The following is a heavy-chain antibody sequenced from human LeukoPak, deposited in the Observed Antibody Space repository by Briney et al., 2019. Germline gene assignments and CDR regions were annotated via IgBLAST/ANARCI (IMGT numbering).Heavy chain of an antibody. J-gene: IGHJ4*02. CDR1: GFTFSSYG. CDR2: IRYDGSNK. Sequence: GGSLRLSCAASGFTFSSYGMHWVRRAPGKGLEWVAFIRYDGSNKYYADSVKGRFTISRDNSKNTLYLQMNSLRPEDTAVYYCAKGGLSLAGTDYWGQGTLVTVSS. D-gene: IGHD6-19*01. CDR3: AKGGLSLAGTDY. V-gene: IGHV3-30*02.